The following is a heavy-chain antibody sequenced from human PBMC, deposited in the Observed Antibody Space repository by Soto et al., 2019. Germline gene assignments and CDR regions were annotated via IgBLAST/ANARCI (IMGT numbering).Heavy chain of an antibody. CDR3: ARVNYGNYYYYYGMDV. V-gene: IGHV4-59*01. CDR1: GGSISNYY. J-gene: IGHJ6*02. Sequence: PSETLSLTCTVSGGSISNYYWSWIRQPPGKGLEWIGYIYYSGSTNYNPSLKSRATISVDTSKNQFSLKLNSVTAADTAVYYCARVNYGNYYYYYGMDVWGQGTTVTVSS. CDR2: IYYSGST. D-gene: IGHD4-17*01.